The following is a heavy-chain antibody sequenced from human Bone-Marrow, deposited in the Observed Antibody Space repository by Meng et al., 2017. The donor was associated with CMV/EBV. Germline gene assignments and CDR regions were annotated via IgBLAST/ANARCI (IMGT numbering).Heavy chain of an antibody. D-gene: IGHD2-2*01. CDR1: GYTFTGYY. Sequence: ASVKVSCKASGYTFTGYYMHWVRQAPGQGLEWMGWINPNSGGTNYAQKFQGRVTMTRDTSISTAYMELSRLRSDDTAVYYCARDFTDLVVVPAAMGWFDLWGQGTMVTVSS. V-gene: IGHV1-2*02. J-gene: IGHJ5*02. CDR2: INPNSGGT. CDR3: ARDFTDLVVVPAAMGWFDL.